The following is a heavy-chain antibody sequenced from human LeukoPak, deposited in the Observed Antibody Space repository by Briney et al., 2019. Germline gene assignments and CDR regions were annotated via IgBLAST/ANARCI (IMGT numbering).Heavy chain of an antibody. V-gene: IGHV4-59*01. J-gene: IGHJ4*02. CDR3: ARDPYSSGWYYFDY. D-gene: IGHD6-19*01. CDR1: GGSISSYY. Sequence: SETLSLTCTVSGGSISSYYWSWIRQPPGKGLEWIGYIYYSGSTNYNPSLKSRVTISVDTSKNQFSLKLSSVTAADTAVYYCARDPYSSGWYYFDYWGLGTLVTVSS. CDR2: IYYSGST.